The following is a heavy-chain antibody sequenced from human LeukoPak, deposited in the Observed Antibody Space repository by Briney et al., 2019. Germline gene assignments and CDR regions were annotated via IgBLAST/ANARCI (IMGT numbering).Heavy chain of an antibody. CDR2: ISSSSGSI. Sequence: GGSLRLSCAASGFTFNSYWMTWVRQAPGKGLEWVSYISSSSGSIYYADSVKGRFTISRDNAKNSLYLQMNSLRDEDTAVYYCAACITTLGTLDYWGQGTLVTVSS. J-gene: IGHJ4*02. V-gene: IGHV3-48*02. D-gene: IGHD6-13*01. CDR3: AACITTLGTLDY. CDR1: GFTFNSYW.